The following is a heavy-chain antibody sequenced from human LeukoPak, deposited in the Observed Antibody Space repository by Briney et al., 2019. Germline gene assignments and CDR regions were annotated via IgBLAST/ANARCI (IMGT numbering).Heavy chain of an antibody. CDR3: ARLWYSSGWYPTLYNYYYGMDV. J-gene: IGHJ6*02. V-gene: IGHV3-7*01. D-gene: IGHD6-19*01. CDR2: IKQDGSEK. CDR1: GGSFSGYH. Sequence: PSETLSLTCAVYGGSFSGYHWSWVRQAPGKGLEWVANIKQDGSEKYYVDSVKGRFTISRDNAKNSLYLQMNSLRAEDTAVYYCARLWYSSGWYPTLYNYYYGMDVWGQGTTVTVSS.